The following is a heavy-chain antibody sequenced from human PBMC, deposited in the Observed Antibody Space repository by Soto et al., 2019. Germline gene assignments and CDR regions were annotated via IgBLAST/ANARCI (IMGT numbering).Heavy chain of an antibody. Sequence: ASVXVSCKASGYAFTXXYMXWVRQAPGQGLEWMGIINPSGGSTSYAQKFQGRVTMTRDTSTSTVYMELSSLRSEDTAVYYCARRTYYDILTGYYPRGAFDIWGQGTMVTVSS. CDR3: ARRTYYDILTGYYPRGAFDI. CDR2: INPSGGST. V-gene: IGHV1-46*03. D-gene: IGHD3-9*01. CDR1: GYAFTXXY. J-gene: IGHJ3*02.